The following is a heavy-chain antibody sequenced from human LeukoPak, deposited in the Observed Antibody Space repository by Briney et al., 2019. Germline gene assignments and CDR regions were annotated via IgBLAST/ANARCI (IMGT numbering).Heavy chain of an antibody. CDR3: ARGSGYDILTGYFPRHAFDI. Sequence: SETLSLTCAVYGGSFSGYYWSWIRQPPGKGLEWIGEINHSGSTNYNPSLKSRVTISVDTSKYQFSLKLSSVTAADTAVYYCARGSGYDILTGYFPRHAFDIWGQGTMVTVSS. J-gene: IGHJ3*02. CDR1: GGSFSGYY. D-gene: IGHD3-9*01. CDR2: INHSGST. V-gene: IGHV4-34*01.